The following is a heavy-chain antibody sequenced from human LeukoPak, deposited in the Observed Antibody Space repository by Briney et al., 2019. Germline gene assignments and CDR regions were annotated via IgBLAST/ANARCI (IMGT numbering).Heavy chain of an antibody. CDR2: MNPNSGNT. J-gene: IGHJ6*02. CDR1: GYTFTSYD. D-gene: IGHD2-15*01. CDR3: ARASHCSGGSCFGPYYYYYGMDV. V-gene: IGHV1-8*01. Sequence: ASVKVSCKASGYTFTSYDINWVRQATGQGLEWMGWMNPNSGNTGYAQKFQGRVTMTRDTSISTAYMELSSLRSEDTAVYYCARASHCSGGSCFGPYYYYYGMDVWGQGTTVTVSS.